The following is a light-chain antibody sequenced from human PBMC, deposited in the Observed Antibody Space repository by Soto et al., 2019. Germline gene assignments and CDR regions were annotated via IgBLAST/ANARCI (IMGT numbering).Light chain of an antibody. Sequence: VVLIMASGTLFLAPGGRAPLSLKTSRSVSVYLDWYQQKPGQAPRLLISDASNRATGIPARFSGSGSGTDFTLTISSLEPEDFAVYYCHQRQYWPPITFGQGTRLEIK. V-gene: IGKV3-11*01. CDR2: DAS. CDR1: RSVSVY. CDR3: HQRQYWPPIT. J-gene: IGKJ5*01.